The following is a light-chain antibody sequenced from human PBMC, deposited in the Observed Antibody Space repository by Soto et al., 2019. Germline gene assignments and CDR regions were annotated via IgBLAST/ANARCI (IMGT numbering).Light chain of an antibody. V-gene: IGKV3-15*01. CDR1: QSVSSN. Sequence: EILMTPSPATLSVSPVDRATVSCRASQSVSSNLAWYQQKPGQAPRLLIYGASTRATGIPARFSGSGSGTEFTLTISSLQSEDFAVYYCQQYSNWPSWTFGQGTKVDIK. CDR2: GAS. CDR3: QQYSNWPSWT. J-gene: IGKJ1*01.